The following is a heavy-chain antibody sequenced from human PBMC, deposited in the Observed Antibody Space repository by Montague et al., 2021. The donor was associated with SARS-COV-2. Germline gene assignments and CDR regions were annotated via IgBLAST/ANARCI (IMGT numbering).Heavy chain of an antibody. Sequence: CAISGDSVFRHSVAWSWIRQSPPTRLELLGRTYYRSKWYSDYAPXVRSRLTVNPDASKNEFSLELNYVTPEDTAVYYCVRYSGWFYFDFWGQGTLVTVSS. CDR1: GDSVFRHSVA. CDR2: TYYRSKWYS. D-gene: IGHD6-19*01. J-gene: IGHJ4*02. CDR3: VRYSGWFYFDF. V-gene: IGHV6-1*01.